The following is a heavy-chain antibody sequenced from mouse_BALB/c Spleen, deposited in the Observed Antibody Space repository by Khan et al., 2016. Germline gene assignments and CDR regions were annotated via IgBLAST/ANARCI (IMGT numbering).Heavy chain of an antibody. CDR3: ARGGLRRGYYFDY. Sequence: QVQLQQSGPELVKPGASVRISCKASGYTFTSYYIHWVKQRPGQGLEWIGWIYPGNVNTKYNEKFKGKATLTADKSSSTAYMQLSSLTSEDSAVXFVARGGLRRGYYFDYWGQGTTRTVSS. CDR2: IYPGNVNT. J-gene: IGHJ2*01. V-gene: IGHV1S56*01. CDR1: GYTFTSYY. D-gene: IGHD2-4*01.